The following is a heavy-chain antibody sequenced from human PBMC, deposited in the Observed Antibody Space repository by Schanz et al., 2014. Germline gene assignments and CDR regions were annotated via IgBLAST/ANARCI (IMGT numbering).Heavy chain of an antibody. CDR1: EFTFSSYK. CDR3: AKDPSHGDYDYYFDY. V-gene: IGHV3-21*04. J-gene: IGHJ4*02. CDR2: ISSSGSYI. Sequence: VQMVESGGGVVQPGGSLRLSCEASEFTFSSYKMNWVRQAPGKGLEWVSSISSSGSYIHYADSVKGRFTISRDNSKNTLYLQMNSLRAEDTAVYYCAKDPSHGDYDYYFDYWGQGTLVTVSS. D-gene: IGHD3-22*01.